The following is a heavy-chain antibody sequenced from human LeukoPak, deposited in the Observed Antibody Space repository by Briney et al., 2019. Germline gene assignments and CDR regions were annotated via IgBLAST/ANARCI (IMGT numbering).Heavy chain of an antibody. CDR2: IIPLLGIA. CDR3: ATVPTTVTTSANFDY. CDR1: GDTLNSYA. J-gene: IGHJ4*02. D-gene: IGHD4-17*01. Sequence: SVKVSCKASGDTLNSYAISWVRQAPGQGLEWMGRIIPLLGIANYAQKFQGRVTISAGKSTSTAYMELSSLRSEDTAVYYCATVPTTVTTSANFDYWGQGTLVTVSS. V-gene: IGHV1-69*04.